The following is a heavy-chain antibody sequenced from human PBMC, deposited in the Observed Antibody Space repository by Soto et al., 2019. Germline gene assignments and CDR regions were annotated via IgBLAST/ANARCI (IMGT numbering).Heavy chain of an antibody. Sequence: ELQLVESGGGLVQPGRSLRLSCVAYGFSFGDYGMHWVRQAPGRGPEWVSGISWNSGNIGYAETVKVRFTISRDNAKNSLYLQMNSLRAEDTALYYCVKDGLTSVFGLVHDGSDIWGHGTMVTVSS. V-gene: IGHV3-9*01. D-gene: IGHD3-3*01. CDR3: VKDGLTSVFGLVHDGSDI. CDR1: GFSFGDYG. J-gene: IGHJ3*02. CDR2: ISWNSGNI.